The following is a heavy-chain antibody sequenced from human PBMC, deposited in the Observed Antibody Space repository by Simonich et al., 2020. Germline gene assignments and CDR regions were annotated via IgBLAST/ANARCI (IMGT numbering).Heavy chain of an antibody. CDR2: ISSSRSTL. Sequence: EVQLVESGGGLVQPGGSLRLSCAASGFTFSNYSMNWVRQAPGKGREWVSYISSSRSTLYYADSVKGRFTISKDNAKNSLYLQMNSLRAEDTAVYYCARDSSYYAFDIWGQGTMVTVSS. CDR1: GFTFSNYS. CDR3: ARDSSYYAFDI. J-gene: IGHJ3*02. V-gene: IGHV3-48*01. D-gene: IGHD5-12*01.